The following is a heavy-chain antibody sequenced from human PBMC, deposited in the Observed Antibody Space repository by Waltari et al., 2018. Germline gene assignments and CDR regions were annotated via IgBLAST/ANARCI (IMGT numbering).Heavy chain of an antibody. CDR2: ISTSGAST. Sequence: EIQLVESGGGLIQPGGSLRLSCAASGLTFRTYAMSRLRKAPGMGLEWVSAISTSGASTYYAASVKGRFTISRDNSKNTLHLQMNSLRADDTAVYYCARVGGGNYDDSGSASRFDYWGQGTLVTVSS. D-gene: IGHD3-22*01. CDR3: ARVGGGNYDDSGSASRFDY. V-gene: IGHV3-23*04. J-gene: IGHJ4*02. CDR1: GLTFRTYA.